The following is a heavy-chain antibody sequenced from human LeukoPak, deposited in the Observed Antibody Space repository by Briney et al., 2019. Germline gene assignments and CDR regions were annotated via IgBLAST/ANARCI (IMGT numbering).Heavy chain of an antibody. CDR1: GFTFSSYS. CDR2: ISSSSSTI. J-gene: IGHJ6*02. Sequence: GGSLRLSCAASGFTFSSYSMNWVRQAPGKGLEWVSYISSSSSTIYYADSVKGRFTISRDNAKNSLYLQMNSLRDEDTAVYYCARGTRGEWLVRDYYYYGMDVWGQGTTVTVSS. CDR3: ARGTRGEWLVRDYYYYGMDV. D-gene: IGHD6-19*01. V-gene: IGHV3-48*02.